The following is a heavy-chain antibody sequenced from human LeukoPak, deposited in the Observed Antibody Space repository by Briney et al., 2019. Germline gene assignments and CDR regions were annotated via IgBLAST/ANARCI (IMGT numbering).Heavy chain of an antibody. CDR3: ARMGDYYDSSGLDY. J-gene: IGHJ4*02. V-gene: IGHV3-21*01. CDR2: ISSSSYI. CDR1: GFTFSSYS. Sequence: GGSLGLSCAASGFTFSSYSMNWVRQAPGKGLEWVSSISSSSYIYYADSVKGRFTISRDNAKNSLYLQMNSLRAEDTAVYYCARMGDYYDSSGLDYWGQGTLVTVSS. D-gene: IGHD3-22*01.